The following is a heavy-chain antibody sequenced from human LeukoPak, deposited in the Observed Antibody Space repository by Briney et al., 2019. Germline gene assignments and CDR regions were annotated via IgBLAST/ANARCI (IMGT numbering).Heavy chain of an antibody. V-gene: IGHV3-48*01. J-gene: IGHJ6*02. CDR2: ISSSSSTI. CDR3: ARVKYDFWSGYYYGMDV. D-gene: IGHD3-3*01. CDR1: GFTFSSYS. Sequence: GGSLRLSCAASGFTFSSYSMNWVRQAPGKGLEWVSYISSSSSTIYYADSVKGRFTISRDNAKNSLNLQMNSLRAEDTAVYYCARVKYDFWSGYYYGMDVWGQGTTVTVSS.